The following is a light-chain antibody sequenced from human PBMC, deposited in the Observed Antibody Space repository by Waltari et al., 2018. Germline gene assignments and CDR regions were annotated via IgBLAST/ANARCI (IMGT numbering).Light chain of an antibody. J-gene: IGLJ2*01. CDR1: TSDVGYYNL. CDR2: EVT. Sequence: QSALTQPASVSGSPGQSITISCTGTTSDVGYYNLVSWYQQHPGKAPKLMIYEVTKRPSGVSDCFSGSKSGHTACLTISGLQAEDEANYYCCSYALSGAVVFGGGTKLTVL. V-gene: IGLV2-23*02. CDR3: CSYALSGAVV.